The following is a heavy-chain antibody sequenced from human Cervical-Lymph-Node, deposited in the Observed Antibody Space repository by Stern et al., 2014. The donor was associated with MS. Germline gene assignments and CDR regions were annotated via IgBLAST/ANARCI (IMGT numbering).Heavy chain of an antibody. CDR3: ARDNDDNGMDV. CDR2: FITLFGTT. J-gene: IGHJ6*02. V-gene: IGHV1-69*01. D-gene: IGHD1-1*01. CDR1: GDTFINFG. Sequence: VHLVESGAEVKKPGSSVKVSCTASGDTFINFGISWVRQAPGQGLEWMGGFITLFGTTHYVEKFQGRLTINADESATTVYMELSSLRSEDTAVYYCARDNDDNGMDVWGQGTTVTVSS.